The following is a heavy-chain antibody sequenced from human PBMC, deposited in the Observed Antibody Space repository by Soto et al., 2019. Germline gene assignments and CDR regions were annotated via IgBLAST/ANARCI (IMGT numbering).Heavy chain of an antibody. CDR1: GGSFNNDA. Sequence: QVQLVQSGAEVRKPGSSVKVSCKASGGSFNNDAISWVRQVLGQRLEWMGGIIPLFGAPNYAPDFQGRVSIPADESTTTVYMQLSSLTSEDTAMYFCAKARGESPMVQDDFFDYWGQGTLVSVAS. V-gene: IGHV1-69*01. CDR3: AKARGESPMVQDDFFDY. CDR2: IIPLFGAP. D-gene: IGHD1-1*01. J-gene: IGHJ4*02.